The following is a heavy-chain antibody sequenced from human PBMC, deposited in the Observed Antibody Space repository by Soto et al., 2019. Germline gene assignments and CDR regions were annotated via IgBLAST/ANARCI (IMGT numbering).Heavy chain of an antibody. Sequence: QLQLQESGPGLVKPSETLSLTCTVSGGSISSSSYYWGWIRQPPGKGLEWIGSIYYSGSTYYNPSLKSRVTMSVDTSKTQFSPKLSSVTAADTAVYYCARQSGYCSGGSCYSTQHFAYWGQGALVTVSS. D-gene: IGHD2-15*01. V-gene: IGHV4-39*01. CDR2: IYYSGST. CDR3: ARQSGYCSGGSCYSTQHFAY. CDR1: GGSISSSSYY. J-gene: IGHJ4*02.